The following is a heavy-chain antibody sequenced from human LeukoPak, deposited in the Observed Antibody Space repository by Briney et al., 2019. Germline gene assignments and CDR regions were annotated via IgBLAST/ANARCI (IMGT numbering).Heavy chain of an antibody. CDR1: GFSFSGYS. V-gene: IGHV3-48*01. J-gene: IGHJ4*02. D-gene: IGHD7-27*01. CDR2: ISSGSRTI. Sequence: QPGGSLRLSCAASGFSFSGYSMNWVRQAPGRGLEWISYISSGSRTIFYADSVKGRFTISRDNAKNSLYLLMDSLRADDTAVYYCVRESINGDRDFDYWGQGTLSTVSS. CDR3: VRESINGDRDFDY.